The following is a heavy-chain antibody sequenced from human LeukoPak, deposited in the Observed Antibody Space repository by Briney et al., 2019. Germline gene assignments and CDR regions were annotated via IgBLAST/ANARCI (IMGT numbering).Heavy chain of an antibody. V-gene: IGHV4-39*07. Sequence: PSETLSLTCTVSGGSISSSSYYWGWIRQPPGKGLEWIGSIYYSGSTYYNPSLKSRVTISVDTSKNQFSLKLSSVTAADTAVYYCARLEGHYVWGSYRPHWFDPWGQGTLVTVSS. D-gene: IGHD3-16*02. CDR2: IYYSGST. CDR3: ARLEGHYVWGSYRPHWFDP. CDR1: GGSISSSSYY. J-gene: IGHJ5*02.